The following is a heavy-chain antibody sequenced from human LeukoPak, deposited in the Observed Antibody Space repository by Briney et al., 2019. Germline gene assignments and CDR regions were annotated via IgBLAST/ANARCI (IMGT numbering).Heavy chain of an antibody. Sequence: PGGSLRLSCAASGFTFNSYWMHWVRQTPEKGLVWVARIDSDGRSTIYADSVKGRFTISRDNAKNTLFLQMNSLRAEDTALYYCTRGYVGIDYWGQGTLVTVSS. V-gene: IGHV3-74*01. D-gene: IGHD5-12*01. CDR2: IDSDGRST. J-gene: IGHJ4*02. CDR3: TRGYVGIDY. CDR1: GFTFNSYW.